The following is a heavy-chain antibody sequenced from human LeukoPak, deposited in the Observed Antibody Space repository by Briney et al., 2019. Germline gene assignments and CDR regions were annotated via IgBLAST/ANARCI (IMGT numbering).Heavy chain of an antibody. Sequence: GGSLRLSCAASGFTVSSNYMSWVRQAPGKGLEWVSVIYSGGSTYYADSVKGRFTISRDNSKNTLHLQMNSLRAEDTAVYYCAKAGPAAIWNYFDYWGQGTLVTVSS. CDR3: AKAGPAAIWNYFDY. V-gene: IGHV3-53*01. CDR2: IYSGGST. CDR1: GFTVSSNY. D-gene: IGHD2-2*02. J-gene: IGHJ4*02.